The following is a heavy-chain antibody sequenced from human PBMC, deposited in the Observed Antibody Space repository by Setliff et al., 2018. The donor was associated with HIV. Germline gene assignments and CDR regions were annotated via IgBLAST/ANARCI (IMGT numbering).Heavy chain of an antibody. CDR1: GGSISSDTYH. Sequence: SETLSLTCTVSGGSISSDTYHYSWIRQPAGKGLEWIGQTYSSGSTKCNPSLKSRVTISVDTSKNQFSLKLSSVTAADTAVYDCARKSYYYDSGGYHNYMDVWGKGTTVTVSS. D-gene: IGHD3-22*01. CDR2: TYSSGST. V-gene: IGHV4-61*09. J-gene: IGHJ6*03. CDR3: ARKSYYYDSGGYHNYMDV.